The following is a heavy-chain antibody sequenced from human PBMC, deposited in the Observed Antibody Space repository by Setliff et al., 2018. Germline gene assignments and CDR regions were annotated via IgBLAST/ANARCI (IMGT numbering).Heavy chain of an antibody. J-gene: IGHJ4*02. CDR1: GFSLSTSGVG. D-gene: IGHD3-22*01. Sequence: SGPTLVNPIQTLTLTCTFSGFSLSTSGVGVGWIRQPPGKALEWLALIYWDDDKRYSPSLESRLTITKDTSKNQVVLTMTNMDPVDTATYYCAHRRGDYYDSSGYYYDYWGQGTLVTVSS. CDR2: IYWDDDK. CDR3: AHRRGDYYDSSGYYYDY. V-gene: IGHV2-5*02.